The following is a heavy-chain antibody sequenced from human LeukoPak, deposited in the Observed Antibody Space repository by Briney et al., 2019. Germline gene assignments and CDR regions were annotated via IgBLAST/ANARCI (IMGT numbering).Heavy chain of an antibody. J-gene: IGHJ4*02. CDR3: ARVGRGYSFKVYYFDY. D-gene: IGHD5-18*01. CDR1: GFTFSGYA. CDR2: ISYDGSNK. V-gene: IGHV3-30*04. Sequence: PGRSLRLSCAASGFTFSGYAIHWVRQAPGKGLEWVAVISYDGSNKFYADSVKGRFTISRDNSNNTLYLRMNSLRAEDTAIYYCARVGRGYSFKVYYFDYWGQGTLVTVSS.